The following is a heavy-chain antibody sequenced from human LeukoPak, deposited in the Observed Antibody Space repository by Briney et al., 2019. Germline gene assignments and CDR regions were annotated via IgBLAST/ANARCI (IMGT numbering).Heavy chain of an antibody. CDR3: ARGIPDYYDSSGYYSPFDY. Sequence: GGSPRLSCAASGFTFSSYSMNWLRQAPGKGLEWVSSISSSSSYIYYADSVKGRFTISRDNAKNSLYLQMNSLRAEDTAVYYCARGIPDYYDSSGYYSPFDYWGQGTLVTVSS. V-gene: IGHV3-21*01. D-gene: IGHD3-22*01. J-gene: IGHJ4*02. CDR1: GFTFSSYS. CDR2: ISSSSSYI.